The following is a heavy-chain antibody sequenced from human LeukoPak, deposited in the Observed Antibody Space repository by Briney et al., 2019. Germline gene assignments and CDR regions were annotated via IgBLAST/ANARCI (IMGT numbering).Heavy chain of an antibody. CDR3: ARSGGYDYGDYRDVYYFDY. Sequence: SETLSLTCTVSGGSISSYYWSWIRQPPGKGLEWIGYIYYSGSTNYNPSLKSRVTISVDTSKNQFSLKLSSVTAADTAVYYCARSGGYDYGDYRDVYYFDYWGQGTLVTVSS. V-gene: IGHV4-59*12. D-gene: IGHD4-17*01. CDR1: GGSISSYY. CDR2: IYYSGST. J-gene: IGHJ4*02.